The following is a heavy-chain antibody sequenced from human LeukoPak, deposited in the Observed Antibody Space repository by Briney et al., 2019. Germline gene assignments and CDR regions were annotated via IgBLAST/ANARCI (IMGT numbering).Heavy chain of an antibody. CDR3: ARARGFGVVTGGYFDY. V-gene: IGHV4-59*11. CDR2: IYYSGST. CDR1: GGSISSHY. D-gene: IGHD3-3*01. J-gene: IGHJ4*02. Sequence: SETLSLTCTVSGGSISSHYWSWIRQPPGKGLEWIGYIYYSGSTNYNSSLKSRVTISVDTSKNQFSLKLSSVTAADTAVYYCARARGFGVVTGGYFDYWGQGTLVTVSS.